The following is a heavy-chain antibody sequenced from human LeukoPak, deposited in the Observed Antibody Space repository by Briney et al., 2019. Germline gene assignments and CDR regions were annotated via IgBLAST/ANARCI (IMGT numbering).Heavy chain of an antibody. D-gene: IGHD1-26*01. J-gene: IGHJ5*02. CDR3: ARDYSGEWEQLTGWWFDP. CDR1: GYTFTGYY. CDR2: INPNSGGT. V-gene: IGHV1-2*02. Sequence: ASVKVSCKASGYTFTGYYMHWVRQAPGQGLEWMGWINPNSGGTNYAQKFQGRVTMTRDMSRRTVYMELSDLRPDDTAIYYCARDYSGEWEQLTGWWFDPWGQGTLVIVSS.